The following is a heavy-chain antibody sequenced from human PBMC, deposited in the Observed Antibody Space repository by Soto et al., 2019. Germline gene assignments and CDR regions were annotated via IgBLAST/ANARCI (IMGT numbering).Heavy chain of an antibody. Sequence: GASVKVSCKASGYTFTSYDINWVRQATGQGLEWMGWMNPNGGNTGYAQKFQGRVTMTRNTSISTAYMELSSLRSEDTAVYYCARYPYYYYGMDVWGQGTTVTVSS. V-gene: IGHV1-8*01. CDR1: GYTFTSYD. CDR3: ARYPYYYYGMDV. J-gene: IGHJ6*02. CDR2: MNPNGGNT. D-gene: IGHD2-2*01.